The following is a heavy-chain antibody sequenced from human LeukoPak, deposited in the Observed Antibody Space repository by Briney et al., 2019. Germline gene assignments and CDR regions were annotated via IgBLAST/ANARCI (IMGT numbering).Heavy chain of an antibody. D-gene: IGHD3-3*01. CDR3: ARVSRYYDFWSGPFSNYYYYYMDV. V-gene: IGHV1-18*01. CDR2: ISAYNGNT. J-gene: IGHJ6*03. Sequence: ASVKVSCKASGYTFTSYDINWVRQAPGQGLEWMGWISAYNGNTNYAQKLQGRVTMTTDTSTSTAYMELRSLRSDDTAVYYCARVSRYYDFWSGPFSNYYYYYMDVWGKGTTVTVSS. CDR1: GYTFTSYD.